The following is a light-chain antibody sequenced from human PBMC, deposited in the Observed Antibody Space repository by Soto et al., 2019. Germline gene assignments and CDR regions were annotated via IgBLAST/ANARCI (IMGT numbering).Light chain of an antibody. CDR1: QSVLYSSNNKNY. Sequence: DIVMTQSPDSLAVSLGERATINCKSSQSVLYSSNNKNYLAWYQQKPGQPPKLLIYLASTRESGVPDRFSGSGSGTDFTLHISSLQAEDVAVYYCQQYYSTPPTFGQGTKVEIK. J-gene: IGKJ1*01. V-gene: IGKV4-1*01. CDR3: QQYYSTPPT. CDR2: LAS.